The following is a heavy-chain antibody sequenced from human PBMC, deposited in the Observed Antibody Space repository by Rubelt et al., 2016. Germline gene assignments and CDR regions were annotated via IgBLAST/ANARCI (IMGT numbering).Heavy chain of an antibody. CDR1: GGSFSGYY. J-gene: IGHJ4*02. CDR3: ARVPPSDCTNGVCYTKGDY. D-gene: IGHD2-8*01. CDR2: INHSGST. Sequence: QVQLQQWGAGLLKPSETLSLTCAVYGGSFSGYYWSWIRQPPGKGLEWIGEINHSGSTNYNPSLKSRVTISVDTSKNPFSLKLSSVTAADTAVYYCARVPPSDCTNGVCYTKGDYWGQGTLVTVSS. V-gene: IGHV4-34*01.